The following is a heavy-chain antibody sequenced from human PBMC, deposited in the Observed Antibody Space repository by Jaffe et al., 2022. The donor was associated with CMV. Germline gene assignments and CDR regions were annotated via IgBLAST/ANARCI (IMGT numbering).Heavy chain of an antibody. CDR2: ISSSGSLI. D-gene: IGHD3-10*02. CDR3: ARDLRPMSREGWFDP. J-gene: IGHJ5*02. V-gene: IGHV3-11*01. CDR1: GFRLSDYY. Sequence: QVQLVESGGGLVKPGGSLRLSCAASGFRLSDYYMSWIRQTPERGLEWVSYISSSGSLIFYADSVRGRFTISRDNAKNSLYLQMNSLRAEDTAFYYCARDLRPMSREGWFDPWGQGTLITVSS.